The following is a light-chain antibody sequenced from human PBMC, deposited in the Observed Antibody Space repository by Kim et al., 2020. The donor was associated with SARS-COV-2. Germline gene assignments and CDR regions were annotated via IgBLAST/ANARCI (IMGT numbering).Light chain of an antibody. V-gene: IGKV3-20*01. J-gene: IGKJ4*01. Sequence: EIVLTQSPGTLSLSPGERATLSCRASQSVSSSYLAWYQQKPGQAPTLLIYGASSRATGIPDRFSGSGSGTDFTLTISRLEPEDFAVYYCQQYGSSPRVTFGGGTKVDIK. CDR2: GAS. CDR1: QSVSSSY. CDR3: QQYGSSPRVT.